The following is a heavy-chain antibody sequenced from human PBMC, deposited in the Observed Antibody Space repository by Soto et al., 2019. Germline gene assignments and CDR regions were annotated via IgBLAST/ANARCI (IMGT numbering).Heavy chain of an antibody. V-gene: IGHV3-21*04. Sequence: PGGSLRLSCAASGFTFSTYTMNWVRQAPGQGLEWVSCISAKSKYIYYANSVQGRFTISRDDAQNSLILQLNSLRAEDTALYYCAKVQVADYYYGMDVWGKGTTVTVPS. D-gene: IGHD6-19*01. CDR1: GFTFSTYT. J-gene: IGHJ6*04. CDR3: AKVQVADYYYGMDV. CDR2: ISAKSKYI.